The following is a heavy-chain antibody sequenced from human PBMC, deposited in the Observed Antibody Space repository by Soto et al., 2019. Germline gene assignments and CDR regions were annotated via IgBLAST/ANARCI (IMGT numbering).Heavy chain of an antibody. Sequence: SVKVSCKASGFTFTSSAVQWVRQARGQHLEWIGWICVCSGNTNYAQKFQERVTITRDMSTSTAYMELSSLRSEDTAVYYCAADFQWVSPRSDITYDYWGQGTLVTVSS. CDR2: ICVCSGNT. D-gene: IGHD1-26*01. V-gene: IGHV1-58*01. CDR1: GFTFTSSA. CDR3: AADFQWVSPRSDITYDY. J-gene: IGHJ4*02.